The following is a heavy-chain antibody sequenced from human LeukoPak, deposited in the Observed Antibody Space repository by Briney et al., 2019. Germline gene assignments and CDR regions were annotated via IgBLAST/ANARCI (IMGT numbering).Heavy chain of an antibody. CDR2: ISGSGGST. Sequence: GGSLRLSCAASGFTFSSYVMSWVRQGPGKGLEWVSGISGSGGSTYYADSVKGRFTISRDNSKNTLYLQKTSLRAEDTAVYYCAKSPIIAARSLFDYWGQGTLVTVSS. D-gene: IGHD6-6*01. V-gene: IGHV3-23*01. J-gene: IGHJ4*02. CDR3: AKSPIIAARSLFDY. CDR1: GFTFSSYV.